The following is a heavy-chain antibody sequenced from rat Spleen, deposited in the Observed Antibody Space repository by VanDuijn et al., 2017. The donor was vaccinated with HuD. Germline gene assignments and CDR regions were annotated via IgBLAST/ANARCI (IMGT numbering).Heavy chain of an antibody. J-gene: IGHJ3*01. CDR3: ARQREGFAY. CDR2: INSDGSST. Sequence: EVQLVESGGGLVQPGRSLKLSCAASGFTVSDFGFHWIRQAPTKGLEWVASINSDGSSTFYRDSVKGRFTISRDNAKSTLYLQMDSLRSEDTATYYCARQREGFAYWGQGTLVTVSS. CDR1: GFTVSDFG. V-gene: IGHV5-29*01.